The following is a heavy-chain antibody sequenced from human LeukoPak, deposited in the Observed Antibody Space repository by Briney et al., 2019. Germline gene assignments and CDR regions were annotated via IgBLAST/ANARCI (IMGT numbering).Heavy chain of an antibody. CDR2: INPNSGGT. J-gene: IGHJ4*02. V-gene: IGHV1-2*04. CDR3: ARGYCSSTSCYGFYDY. Sequence: ASVKVSCKASGYTFTGYYMHWVRQAPGQGLEWMGWINPNSGGTNYAQKFQGWVTMTRDTSISTAYMELSRLRSDDTAVYYCARGYCSSTSCYGFYDYWGQGTLVAVSS. D-gene: IGHD2-2*01. CDR1: GYTFTGYY.